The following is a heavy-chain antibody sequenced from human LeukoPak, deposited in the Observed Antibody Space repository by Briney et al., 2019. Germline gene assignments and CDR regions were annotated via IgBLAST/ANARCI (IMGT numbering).Heavy chain of an antibody. V-gene: IGHV4-34*01. D-gene: IGHD3-10*01. CDR1: GGSFSGYY. J-gene: IGHJ6*02. Sequence: SETLSLTCAVYGGSFSGYYGSWIRQPPGKGLEWIGEINHSGSTNYNPSLKSRVTISVDTSKNQFSLKLSSVTAADTAVYYCARVLRFGELSPTKYYYYYYGMDVWGQGTTVTVSS. CDR2: INHSGST. CDR3: ARVLRFGELSPTKYYYYYYGMDV.